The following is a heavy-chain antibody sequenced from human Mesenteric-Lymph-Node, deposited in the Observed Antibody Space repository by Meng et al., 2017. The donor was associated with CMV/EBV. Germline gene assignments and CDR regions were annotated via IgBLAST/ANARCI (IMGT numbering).Heavy chain of an antibody. V-gene: IGHV3-23*01. CDR2: IGSRGDPT. J-gene: IGHJ5*02. CDR3: AKDPHCSSTSCYRGNWFDP. Sequence: GGSLRLSCAASGFTFSSYAMSWVRQAPGKGLEWVSVIGSRGDPTYYADSVKGRFTISRDNSKNTLYLQMNSLRAEDTAVYYCAKDPHCSSTSCYRGNWFDPWGQGTLVTVSS. CDR1: GFTFSSYA. D-gene: IGHD2-2*02.